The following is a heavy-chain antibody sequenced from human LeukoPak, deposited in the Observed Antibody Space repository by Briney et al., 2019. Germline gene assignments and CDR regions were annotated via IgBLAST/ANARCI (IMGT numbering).Heavy chain of an antibody. CDR1: GYTFTSYD. D-gene: IGHD6-13*01. CDR2: INPNSGGT. V-gene: IGHV1-2*02. J-gene: IGHJ4*02. Sequence: ASVKVSCKASGYTFTSYDINWVRQATGQGLEWVGWINPNSGGTNYAQKFQGRVTMTRDTSTSTVYMELSSLRSEDTAVYYCARDLRIAAAGRGYWGQGTLVTVSS. CDR3: ARDLRIAAAGRGY.